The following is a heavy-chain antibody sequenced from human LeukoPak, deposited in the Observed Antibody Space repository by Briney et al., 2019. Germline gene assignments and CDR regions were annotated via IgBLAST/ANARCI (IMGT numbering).Heavy chain of an antibody. J-gene: IGHJ4*02. D-gene: IGHD3-10*01. CDR1: GYTFTSYD. V-gene: IGHV1-8*01. CDR3: ARARVVRGVLLDY. Sequence: ASVKVSCKASGYTFTSYDINWVRQATGQGLEWMGWMNPNSGNTDYAQKFQGRVTMTRNTSISTAYMELSSLRSEDTAVYYCARARVVRGVLLDYWGQGTLVTVSS. CDR2: MNPNSGNT.